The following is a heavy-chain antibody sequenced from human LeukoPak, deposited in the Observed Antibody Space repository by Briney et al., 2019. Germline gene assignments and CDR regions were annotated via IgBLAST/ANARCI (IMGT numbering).Heavy chain of an antibody. J-gene: IGHJ4*02. CDR2: IYASGGA. CDR1: GFDVNGNF. CDR3: VRRHDY. V-gene: IGHV3-53*01. Sequence: GGSLRLSCVGSGFDVNGNFMIWVRQAPGQGLEWISIIYASGGAYHAESVKGRFSAFRDTSKNTIFLQMNNLRAGDTAMYYCVRRHDYWGQGTLVTVSS.